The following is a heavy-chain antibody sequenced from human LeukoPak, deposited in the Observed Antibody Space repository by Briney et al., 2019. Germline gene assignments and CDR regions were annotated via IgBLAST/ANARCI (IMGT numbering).Heavy chain of an antibody. CDR1: GGSISSYY. J-gene: IGHJ5*02. CDR2: IYYSGST. D-gene: IGHD6-19*01. V-gene: IGHV4-59*01. Sequence: SETLSLTCTVSGGSISSYYWSWIRQPPGKGLEWIGHIYYSGSTNYNPSLKSRVTISVDPSKNQFSLKLSSVTAADTAVYYCARVPYSSGSGSFDPWGQGTLVTVSS. CDR3: ARVPYSSGSGSFDP.